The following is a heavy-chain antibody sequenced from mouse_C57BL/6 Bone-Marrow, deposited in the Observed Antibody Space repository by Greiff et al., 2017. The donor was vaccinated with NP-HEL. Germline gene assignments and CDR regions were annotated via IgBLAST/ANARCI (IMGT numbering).Heavy chain of an antibody. CDR2: ISNLAYSI. CDR3: ARSAYGNYLGDFDY. D-gene: IGHD2-1*01. CDR1: GFTFSDYG. V-gene: IGHV5-15*04. Sequence: EVKLEESGGGLVQPGGSLKLSCAASGFTFSDYGMAWVRQAPRKGPEWVAFISNLAYSIYYADTVTGRFTISRENAKNTLYLEMSSLRSEDTAMYYCARSAYGNYLGDFDYWGQGTTLTVSS. J-gene: IGHJ2*01.